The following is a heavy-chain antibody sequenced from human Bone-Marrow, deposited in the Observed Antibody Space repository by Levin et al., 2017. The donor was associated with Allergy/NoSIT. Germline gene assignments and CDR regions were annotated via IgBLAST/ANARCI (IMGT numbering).Heavy chain of an antibody. J-gene: IGHJ6*02. CDR3: ARFDV. CDR1: GFNFSGYW. V-gene: IGHV3-7*01. CDR2: IKPDGSEK. Sequence: EASVKVSCAASGFNFSGYWMTWVRQTPGRGLEWVANIKPDGSEKNYLGSVRGRFTISRDNANQSLFLQMDNLKAEDTAVYYCARFDVWGQGTTVAVSS.